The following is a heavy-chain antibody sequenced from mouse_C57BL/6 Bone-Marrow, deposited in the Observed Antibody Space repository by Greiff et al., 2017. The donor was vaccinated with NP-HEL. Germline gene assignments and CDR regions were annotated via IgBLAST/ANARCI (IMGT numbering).Heavy chain of an antibody. CDR3: ARDPYSNYRYFDV. CDR1: GFTFSDYY. CDR2: INYDGSST. Sequence: EVQLVESEGGLVQPGSSMKLSCTASGFTFSDYYMAWVRQVPEKGLEWVANINYDGSSTYYLDSLKSRFIISRDNAKNILYLQMSSLKSEDTATYYCARDPYSNYRYFDVWGTGTTVTVSS. D-gene: IGHD2-5*01. J-gene: IGHJ1*03. V-gene: IGHV5-16*01.